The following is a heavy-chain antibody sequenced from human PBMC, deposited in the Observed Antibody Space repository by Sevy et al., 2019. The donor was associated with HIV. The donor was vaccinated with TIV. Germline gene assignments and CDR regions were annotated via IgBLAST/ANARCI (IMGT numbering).Heavy chain of an antibody. J-gene: IGHJ4*02. CDR1: GFSLSNYA. Sequence: GGSLRLSCAASGFSLSNYAMSWVRQAPGKGLEWISTKTGSAGVTYYADSVKGRFTISRDNSKNTLFLQMNSLRAEDTAVDYCAKVRVPSIGTLGPFDSWGQGTLVTVSS. CDR2: KTGSAGVT. CDR3: AKVRVPSIGTLGPFDS. V-gene: IGHV3-23*01. D-gene: IGHD6-6*01.